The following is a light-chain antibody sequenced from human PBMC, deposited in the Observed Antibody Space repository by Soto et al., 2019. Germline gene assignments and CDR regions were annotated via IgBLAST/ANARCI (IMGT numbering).Light chain of an antibody. Sequence: QLTQSPSSLSASVGDRVTVTCRASQNINIYLNWYQQKPGKAPTLLIYGASSLQSGVPSRFSGGGSRTDFTLTISSLLAEDFATYYCQQSYRSPYTFGQGTRLEI. J-gene: IGKJ2*01. CDR3: QQSYRSPYT. CDR1: QNINIY. CDR2: GAS. V-gene: IGKV1-39*01.